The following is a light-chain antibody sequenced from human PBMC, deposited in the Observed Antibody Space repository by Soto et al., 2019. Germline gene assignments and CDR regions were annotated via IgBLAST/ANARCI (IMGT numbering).Light chain of an antibody. Sequence: QSVLTQPASVSGSPGQSITISCTGTSSDVGGYNYVSWYQQHPGKAPKLMIYDVSNRPSGVSNRFSGSKSGNTASLTISGLQAEDGADYYCSSYTSSSTLGFGGGTKLTVL. J-gene: IGLJ3*02. CDR1: SSDVGGYNY. CDR3: SSYTSSSTLG. V-gene: IGLV2-14*01. CDR2: DVS.